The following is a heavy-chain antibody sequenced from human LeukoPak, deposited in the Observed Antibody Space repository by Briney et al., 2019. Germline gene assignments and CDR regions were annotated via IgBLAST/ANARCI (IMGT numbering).Heavy chain of an antibody. CDR1: GYTFSIYS. J-gene: IGHJ4*02. Sequence: GASVKVSCKASGYTFSIYSIAWVRQAPGQGLEWMGRISAYNGNTNYAQKFQGRVTMTTDTSTSTAYMELRSLRSDDTAVYYCARAGYSYGYLGYFDYWGQGTLVTVSS. CDR3: ARAGYSYGYLGYFDY. V-gene: IGHV1-18*01. D-gene: IGHD5-18*01. CDR2: ISAYNGNT.